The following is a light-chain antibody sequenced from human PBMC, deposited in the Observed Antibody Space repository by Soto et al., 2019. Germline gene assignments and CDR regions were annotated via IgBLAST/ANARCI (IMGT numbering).Light chain of an antibody. CDR2: GAS. Sequence: EIVLTQSPGTLSLSPGERATLSCRASQSVSSSYLAWYQQKPGQAPRLLIYGASSRATGIPDRFSGSGSGTDLTLPISRLEPEDFAVYYCQQYGSSPPRTFGQGTKVEIK. J-gene: IGKJ1*01. CDR1: QSVSSSY. V-gene: IGKV3-20*01. CDR3: QQYGSSPPRT.